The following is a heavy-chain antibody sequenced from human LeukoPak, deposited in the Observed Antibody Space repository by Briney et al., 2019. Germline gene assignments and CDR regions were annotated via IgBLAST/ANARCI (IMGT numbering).Heavy chain of an antibody. Sequence: GGSLRLSCAASGFTFSSYAMSWIRQAPGKGLEWVSYISSSGSTIYYADSVKGRFTISRDNAKNSLYLQMNSLRAEDTAVYYCARSRSSSWHFDYWGQGTLVTVSS. CDR2: ISSSGSTI. CDR3: ARSRSSSWHFDY. D-gene: IGHD6-6*01. J-gene: IGHJ4*02. V-gene: IGHV3-11*01. CDR1: GFTFSSYA.